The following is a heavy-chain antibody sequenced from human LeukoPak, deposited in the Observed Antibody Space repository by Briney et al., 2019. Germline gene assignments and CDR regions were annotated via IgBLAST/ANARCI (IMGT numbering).Heavy chain of an antibody. CDR3: ATGSYYYDSSGYYYGYDAFNI. CDR1: GFTFSSYG. CDR2: ISGSGGST. V-gene: IGHV3-23*01. J-gene: IGHJ3*02. Sequence: PGGSLRLSCAASGFTFSSYGMSWVRQAPGKGLEWVSAISGSGGSTCYADSVKGRFTISRDNSKNSLYLQTNSLRAEDTALYYCATGSYYYDSSGYYYGYDAFNIWGQGTMVTVSS. D-gene: IGHD3-22*01.